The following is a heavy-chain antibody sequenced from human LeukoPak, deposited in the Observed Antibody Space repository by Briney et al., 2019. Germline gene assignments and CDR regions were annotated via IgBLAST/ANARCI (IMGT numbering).Heavy chain of an antibody. CDR3: ARGYTSSLRYFDH. J-gene: IGHJ4*02. D-gene: IGHD6-13*01. CDR2: IYFSGST. V-gene: IGHV4-31*03. Sequence: SQTLSLTCTVSGGSISSGGYYWSWIRQHPGKGLEWIGHIYFSGSTYYNPSLKSRVTISVDTSKNQFSLNLSSVTAAATAVYYCARGYTSSLRYFDHWGQGTLVTVSS. CDR1: GGSISSGGYY.